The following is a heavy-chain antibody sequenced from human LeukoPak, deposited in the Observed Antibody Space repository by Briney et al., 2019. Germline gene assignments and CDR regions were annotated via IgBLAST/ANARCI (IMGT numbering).Heavy chain of an antibody. CDR2: IYYSGST. J-gene: IGHJ6*02. V-gene: IGHV4-59*01. CDR3: ARDGRIVVVPAASSKGREHYYYYGMDV. CDR1: GGSISSYY. D-gene: IGHD2-2*01. Sequence: PSETLSLTCTVSGGSISSYYWSWIRQPPGKGLEWIGYIYYSGSTNYNPSLKSRVTISVDTPKNQFSLKLSSVTAADTAVYYCARDGRIVVVPAASSKGREHYYYYGMDVWGQGTTVTVSS.